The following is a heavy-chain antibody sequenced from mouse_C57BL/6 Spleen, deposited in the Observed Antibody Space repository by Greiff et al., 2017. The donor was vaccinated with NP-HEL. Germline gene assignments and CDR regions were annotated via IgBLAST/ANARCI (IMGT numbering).Heavy chain of an antibody. J-gene: IGHJ2*01. Sequence: QVQLQQSGAELVRPGASVTLSCKASGYTFTDYEMHWVKQTPVHGLEWIGAIDPETGGTAYNQKFKGKAILTADKSSSTAYMELRSLTSEDSAVYYCTRILKFITTVAYFDYWGQGTTLTVSS. D-gene: IGHD1-1*01. V-gene: IGHV1-15*01. CDR3: TRILKFITTVAYFDY. CDR2: IDPETGGT. CDR1: GYTFTDYE.